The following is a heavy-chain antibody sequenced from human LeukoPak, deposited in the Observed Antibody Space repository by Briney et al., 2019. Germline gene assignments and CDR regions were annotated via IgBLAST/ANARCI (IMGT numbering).Heavy chain of an antibody. J-gene: IGHJ4*02. Sequence: GGSLRLSCAASGFTFSSYGMHWVRQAPGKGLEWVAFIRYDGSNKYYADSAKGRFTISRDNSKNTLYLQMNSLRAEDTAVYYCAKDNAESYYDILTGYYTPRGYFDYWGQGTLVTVSS. CDR2: IRYDGSNK. V-gene: IGHV3-30*02. D-gene: IGHD3-9*01. CDR3: AKDNAESYYDILTGYYTPRGYFDY. CDR1: GFTFSSYG.